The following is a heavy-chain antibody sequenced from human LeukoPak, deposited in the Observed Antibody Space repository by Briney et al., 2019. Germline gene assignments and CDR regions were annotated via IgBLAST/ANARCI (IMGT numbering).Heavy chain of an antibody. CDR2: IYASGST. CDR3: VRRVRYFGQNDY. CDR1: GGSISSYY. D-gene: IGHD3-9*01. J-gene: IGHJ4*02. V-gene: IGHV4-4*07. Sequence: TSETLSLTCTVSGGSISSYYWSWIRQPAGKGLEWIGRIYASGSTNYNPSLKSRVTMSVDTSKNQISLKLSSVTAADSAVYYCVRRVRYFGQNDYWGQGTLVTVSS.